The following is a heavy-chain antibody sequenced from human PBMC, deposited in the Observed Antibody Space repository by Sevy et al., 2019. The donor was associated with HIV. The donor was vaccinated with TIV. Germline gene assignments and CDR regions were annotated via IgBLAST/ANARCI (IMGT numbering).Heavy chain of an antibody. CDR3: AKGSGGSGSYYDS. V-gene: IGHV3-43D*04. D-gene: IGHD3-10*01. J-gene: IGHJ4*02. CDR2: IDWDGGST. CDR1: GLTFDDYA. Sequence: GGSLRLSCAASGLTFDDYAMHWVRQAPGKGLEWVSSIDWDGGSTYYADSVKGRFTISRDNSKNSLYLQMNSLRAEDTAFYYCAKGSGGSGSYYDSWGQGTLVTVSS.